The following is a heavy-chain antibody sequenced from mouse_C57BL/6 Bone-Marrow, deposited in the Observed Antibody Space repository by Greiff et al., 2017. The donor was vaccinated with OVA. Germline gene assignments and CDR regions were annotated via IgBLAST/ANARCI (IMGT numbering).Heavy chain of an antibody. D-gene: IGHD1-1*01. V-gene: IGHV1-47*01. CDR2: FHPYNDDT. Sequence: QVQLQQSGAELVKPGASVKMSCKASGYTFTTYPIEWMKQNHGKSLEWIGNFHPYNDDTKYNEKFKGKATLTVEKSSSTVYLELSRLTSDDSAVYYCAVHYYGSSRWYFDVWGTGTTVTVSS. CDR1: GYTFTTYP. CDR3: AVHYYGSSRWYFDV. J-gene: IGHJ1*03.